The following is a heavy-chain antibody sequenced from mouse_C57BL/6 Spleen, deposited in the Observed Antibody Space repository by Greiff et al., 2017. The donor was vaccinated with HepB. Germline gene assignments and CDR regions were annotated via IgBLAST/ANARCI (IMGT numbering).Heavy chain of an antibody. CDR3: ATYDYDFAY. Sequence: VQLQESGPGLVAPSPTLSITCTVSGFSFTSYAISWVRQPPGKGLEWLGVICAGGGKNYNSALKSRLSISKDNTMSQVFLKMNSLQTDDTDWYYCATYDYDFAYWGQGTLVTVSA. D-gene: IGHD2-4*01. CDR2: ICAGGGK. V-gene: IGHV2-9-1*01. CDR1: GFSFTSYA. J-gene: IGHJ3*01.